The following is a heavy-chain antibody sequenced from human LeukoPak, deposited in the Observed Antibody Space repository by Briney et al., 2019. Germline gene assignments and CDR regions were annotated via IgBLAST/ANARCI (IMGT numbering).Heavy chain of an antibody. D-gene: IGHD3-9*01. CDR3: AREPRPNYDILTGYYPPEYFQH. V-gene: IGHV1-69*04. CDR1: GYIFTGYY. CDR2: IIPILGIA. Sequence: SVKVSCKASGYIFTGYYMHWVRQAPGQGLEWMGRIIPILGIANYAQKFQGRVTITADKSTSTAYMELSSLRSEDTAVYYCAREPRPNYDILTGYYPPEYFQHWGQGTLVTVSS. J-gene: IGHJ1*01.